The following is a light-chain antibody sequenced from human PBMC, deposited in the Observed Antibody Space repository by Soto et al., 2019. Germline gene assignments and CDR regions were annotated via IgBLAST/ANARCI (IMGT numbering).Light chain of an antibody. CDR1: SSDVGGYNY. J-gene: IGLJ3*02. CDR3: SSYAGSNTWV. V-gene: IGLV2-11*01. CDR2: DVS. Sequence: QSVLTQPRSVSGSPGQSGTISCTGTSSDVGGYNYVSWYQQHPGKAPKLMIYDVSKRPSGVPDRFSGSKSGNTASLTISGLQAEDEADYYCSSYAGSNTWVCGGGTKLTVL.